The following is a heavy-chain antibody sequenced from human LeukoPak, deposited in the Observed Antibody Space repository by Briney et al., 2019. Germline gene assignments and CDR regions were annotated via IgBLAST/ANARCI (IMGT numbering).Heavy chain of an antibody. CDR3: AKAPSVAGEDYFDY. V-gene: IGHV3-23*01. J-gene: IGHJ4*02. Sequence: PGRSLRLSCAASGFTFSSYAMSWVRQAPGKGLEWVSAISASGGSTYYADSVKGRFTISRDNSENTLYVQMNSLRVEDTAVYYCAKAPSVAGEDYFDYWGQGTLVTVSS. CDR2: ISASGGST. CDR1: GFTFSSYA. D-gene: IGHD6-19*01.